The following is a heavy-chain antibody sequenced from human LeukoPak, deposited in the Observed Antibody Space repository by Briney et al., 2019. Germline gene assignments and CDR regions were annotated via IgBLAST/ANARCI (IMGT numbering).Heavy chain of an antibody. CDR2: ISAYNGNT. D-gene: IGHD6-13*01. CDR1: GYTFTSYY. J-gene: IGHJ6*02. Sequence: GASVKVSCKASGYTFTSYYMHWVRQAPGQGLEWMGWISAYNGNTNYAQKLQGRVTMTTDTSTSTAYMELRSLRSDDTAVYYCAREQQGYYYGMDVWGQGTTVTVSS. V-gene: IGHV1-18*04. CDR3: AREQQGYYYGMDV.